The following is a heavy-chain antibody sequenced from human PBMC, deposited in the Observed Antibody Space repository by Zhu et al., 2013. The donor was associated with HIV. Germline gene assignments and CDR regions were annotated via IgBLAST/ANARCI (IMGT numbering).Heavy chain of an antibody. CDR2: FDIEQGET. CDR1: GYTLTELS. Sequence: QVQLVQSGAEVXKPGASVRLSCKVSGYTLTELSMHWVRQAPGRGLEWVGGFDIEQGETIYAQKFQDRVTLTEDTSTDTAFMELTSLRSEDTAVYYCATVSSTTSSNYWGQGTLVTVSS. D-gene: IGHD2-2*01. CDR3: ATVSSTTSSNY. J-gene: IGHJ4*02. V-gene: IGHV1-24*01.